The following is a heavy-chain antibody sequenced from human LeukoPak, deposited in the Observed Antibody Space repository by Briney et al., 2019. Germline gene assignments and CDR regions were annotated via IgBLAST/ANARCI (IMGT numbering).Heavy chain of an antibody. J-gene: IGHJ4*02. V-gene: IGHV3-48*04. CDR1: GFTFSSYS. D-gene: IGHD7-27*01. Sequence: GGSLRLSCAASGFTFSSYSMNWVRQAPGKGLEWVSYISSSSSTIYYADSVKGRFTISRDNAKNSLYLQMNSLRAEDTAVYYCAKDTELANWGSPGYFDYWGQGTLVTVSS. CDR2: ISSSSSTI. CDR3: AKDTELANWGSPGYFDY.